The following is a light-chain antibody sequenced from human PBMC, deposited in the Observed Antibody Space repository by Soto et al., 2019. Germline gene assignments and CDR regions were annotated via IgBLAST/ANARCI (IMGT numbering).Light chain of an antibody. J-gene: IGKJ2*01. V-gene: IGKV4-1*01. CDR1: QSVLYSSNNQNY. CDR2: WAS. Sequence: DIVMTQSPDSLAVSLGERATINCKSSQSVLYSSNNQNYLAWYQQKPGQPPNLLIYWASTRASGVPDRFSGSGSGTDFTLTISSLQAEDVAVYYCQQYYITPYTFGQGTKLEI. CDR3: QQYYITPYT.